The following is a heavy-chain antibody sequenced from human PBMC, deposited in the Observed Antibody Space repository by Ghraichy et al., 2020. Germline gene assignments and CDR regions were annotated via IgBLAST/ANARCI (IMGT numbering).Heavy chain of an antibody. V-gene: IGHV4-39*01. D-gene: IGHD1-26*01. Sequence: SETLSLTCTVSGGSISSSSYYWGWIRQPPGKGLEWIGSIYYSGSTYYNPSLKSRVTISVDTSKNQFSLKLSSVTAADTAVYYCARILKGRDEENDAFDIWGQGTMVTVSS. J-gene: IGHJ3*02. CDR1: GGSISSSSYY. CDR3: ARILKGRDEENDAFDI. CDR2: IYYSGST.